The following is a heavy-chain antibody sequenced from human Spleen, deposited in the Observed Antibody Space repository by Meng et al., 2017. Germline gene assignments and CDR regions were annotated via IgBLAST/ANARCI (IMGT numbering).Heavy chain of an antibody. V-gene: IGHV7-4-1*02. CDR1: GYTFTRHA. CDR3: ARGASSRLEV. D-gene: IGHD6-13*01. J-gene: IGHJ4*02. CDR2: INTNTGNP. Sequence: QVQLVQSGSELKKPGASVKVSCKASGYTFTRHAINWVRQAPGQGLEWMGWINTNTGNPTYVQGFTGRFVFSLDTSVNTAYLQISSLKADDTAVYYCARGASSRLEVWGQGTLVTVSS.